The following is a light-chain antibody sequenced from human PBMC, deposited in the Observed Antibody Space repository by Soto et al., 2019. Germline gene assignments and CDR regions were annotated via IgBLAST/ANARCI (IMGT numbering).Light chain of an antibody. J-gene: IGLJ1*01. Sequence: QSVLTQPASVSGSPGQSITISCTGTSSDVGGYNYVSWYQQHPGKAPKLMIYEVSNRPSGVSTRFSGSKSGNTASLTISGLQAEDEAEYYCSSYTNINTRACVFGTGTKVTVL. CDR2: EVS. CDR1: SSDVGGYNY. V-gene: IGLV2-14*01. CDR3: SSYTNINTRACV.